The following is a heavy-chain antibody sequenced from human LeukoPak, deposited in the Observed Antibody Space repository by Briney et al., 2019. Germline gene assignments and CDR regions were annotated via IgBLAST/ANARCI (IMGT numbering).Heavy chain of an antibody. Sequence: GGSLRLSCAASGFTFSSYSMNWVREAPGKGLEWVSSISSSSSYIYYADSVKGRFTISRDNAKNSLYLQMNSLRAEDTAVYYCARYYDSSGYYNYYYYYMDVWGKGTTVTVSS. CDR1: GFTFSSYS. D-gene: IGHD3-22*01. CDR2: ISSSSSYI. J-gene: IGHJ6*03. V-gene: IGHV3-21*01. CDR3: ARYYDSSGYYNYYYYYMDV.